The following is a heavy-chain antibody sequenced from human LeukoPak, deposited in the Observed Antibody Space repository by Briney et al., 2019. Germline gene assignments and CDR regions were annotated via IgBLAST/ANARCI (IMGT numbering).Heavy chain of an antibody. V-gene: IGHV3-48*03. D-gene: IGHD6-25*01. Sequence: GGSLRLSCAASGFTFSSYEMNWVRQAPGKGLEWVSYISSSGSTIYYADSVKGRFTISRDNAKNSLYLQMNSLRAEDTAVYYCARSAKGEYYMDVWGKGTTVTVSS. CDR2: ISSSGSTI. CDR3: ARSAKGEYYMDV. CDR1: GFTFSSYE. J-gene: IGHJ6*03.